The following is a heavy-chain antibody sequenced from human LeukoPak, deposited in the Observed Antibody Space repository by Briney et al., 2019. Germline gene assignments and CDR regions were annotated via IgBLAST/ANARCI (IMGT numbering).Heavy chain of an antibody. CDR1: GYTFTNFG. CDR2: IIPIFGTA. V-gene: IGHV1-69*05. CDR3: AREEAGF. J-gene: IGHJ4*02. Sequence: SVKVSCKASGYTFTNFGISWVRQAPGQGLEWMGGIIPIFGTANYAQKFQGRVTITTDESTSTAYMELSSLRSEDTAVYYCAREEAGFWGQGTLVTVSS.